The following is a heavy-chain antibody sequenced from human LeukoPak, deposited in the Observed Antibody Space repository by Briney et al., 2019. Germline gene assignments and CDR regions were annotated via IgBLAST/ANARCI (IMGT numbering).Heavy chain of an antibody. CDR3: ATVFFPYYGGNSVAPYNWFDP. J-gene: IGHJ5*02. CDR2: FDPEDGEA. Sequence: ASVEVSCKVSGYTLTELSMHWVRQAPGKGLEWMGGFDPEDGEAIYAQKFQGRVTMTEDTSTDTAYMELSSLRSEDTAVYYCATVFFPYYGGNSVAPYNWFDPWGQGTLVTVSS. V-gene: IGHV1-24*01. D-gene: IGHD4-23*01. CDR1: GYTLTELS.